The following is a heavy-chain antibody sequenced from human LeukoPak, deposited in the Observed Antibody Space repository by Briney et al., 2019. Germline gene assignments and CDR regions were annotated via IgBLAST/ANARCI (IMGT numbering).Heavy chain of an antibody. CDR3: ARERRTISSWYDH. CDR1: GFTFSDYY. Sequence: PGGSLRLSCAASGFTFSDYYMSWIRQAPGKGLEWVSYISSSGSTIYYADSVKGRFTISRDNAKNSLYLQMNSLRAEDTAVYYCARERRTISSWYDHWGQGTLVTVSS. CDR2: ISSSGSTI. J-gene: IGHJ4*02. V-gene: IGHV3-11*04. D-gene: IGHD2-15*01.